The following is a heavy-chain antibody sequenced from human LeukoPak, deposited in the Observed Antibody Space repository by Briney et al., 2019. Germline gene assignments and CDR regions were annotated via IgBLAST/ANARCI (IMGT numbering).Heavy chain of an antibody. V-gene: IGHV4-39*07. CDR3: ARDSPSGSYHHFDY. J-gene: IGHJ4*02. CDR1: GGSISSSGYY. D-gene: IGHD3-10*01. CDR2: IYYSGST. Sequence: PSETLSLTCTVSGGSISSSGYYWGWFRQPPGKGLEWIAIIYYSGSTFYSPSLKSRVIISLDTSKNQFSLRLSSVTAADTAVYYCARDSPSGSYHHFDYWGQGTLVTVSS.